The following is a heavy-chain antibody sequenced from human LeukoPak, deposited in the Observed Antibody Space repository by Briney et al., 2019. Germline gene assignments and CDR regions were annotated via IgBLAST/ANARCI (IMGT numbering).Heavy chain of an antibody. D-gene: IGHD6-19*01. J-gene: IGHJ3*02. V-gene: IGHV3-23*01. CDR1: GFTFSSYA. CDR3: AKPCRSGLSPFDAFDI. CDR2: NSGSGDST. Sequence: QSGGSLTLSCAASGFTFSSYAMSWVRQAPGKGLEWVSANSGSGDSTYYADSVKGRFTISRDNSKNTLYLQLNSLRAEDTAIYYCAKPCRSGLSPFDAFDIWGQGTMVTVSS.